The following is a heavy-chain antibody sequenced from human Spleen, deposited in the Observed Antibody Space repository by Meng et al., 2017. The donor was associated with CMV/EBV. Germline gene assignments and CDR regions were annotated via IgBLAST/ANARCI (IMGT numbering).Heavy chain of an antibody. V-gene: IGHV1-2*02. J-gene: IGHJ5*02. CDR2: IKLDSGGT. Sequence: ASVKVFCKASGYSFTGYYMHWLRQAPGQGLEWMGWIKLDSGGTKYAQKFQGRVTLTRDTSINTAYMELSRLRHDDTAVYYCARDPGCDDPSCYGIGWDLWGQGTLVTVSS. CDR1: GYSFTGYY. D-gene: IGHD2-2*01. CDR3: ARDPGCDDPSCYGIGWDL.